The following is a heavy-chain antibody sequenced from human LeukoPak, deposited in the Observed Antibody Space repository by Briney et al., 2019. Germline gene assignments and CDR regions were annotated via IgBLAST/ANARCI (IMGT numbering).Heavy chain of an antibody. D-gene: IGHD6-13*01. CDR3: AREKRCLYGSSCRHIFDY. V-gene: IGHV4-39*07. J-gene: IGHJ4*02. CDR1: GGSISSSSYY. CDR2: IYYSGST. Sequence: SETLSLTCTVSGGSISSSSYYWGWIRQPPGKGLEWIGSIYYSGSTYYNPSLKSRVTISVDTSKNQFSLKLSSVTAADTAVYYCAREKRCLYGSSCRHIFDYWGQGTLVTVSS.